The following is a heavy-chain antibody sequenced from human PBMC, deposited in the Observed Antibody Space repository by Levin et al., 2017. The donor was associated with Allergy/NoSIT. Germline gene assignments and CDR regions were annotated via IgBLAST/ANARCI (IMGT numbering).Heavy chain of an antibody. Sequence: PGESLKISCAASGFTFDDYTMHWVRQAPGKGLEWVSLISWDGGSTYYADSVKGRFTISRDNSKNSLYLQMNSLRTEDTALYYCAKERVADIGYYYGMDVWGQGTTVTVSS. D-gene: IGHD6-19*01. J-gene: IGHJ6*02. CDR1: GFTFDDYT. V-gene: IGHV3-43*01. CDR2: ISWDGGST. CDR3: AKERVADIGYYYGMDV.